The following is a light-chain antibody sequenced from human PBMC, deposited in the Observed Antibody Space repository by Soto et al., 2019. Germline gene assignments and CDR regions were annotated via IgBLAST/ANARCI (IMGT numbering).Light chain of an antibody. CDR3: SSFAGNNNLL. J-gene: IGLJ2*01. CDR2: EVS. V-gene: IGLV2-8*01. CDR1: SSDVGGYNY. Sequence: QSALTQPPSASGSPGQSVTISCTGTSSDVGGYNYVSWYQQHPGKAPKLMISEVSKRPSEVPDRFSGSKSGNTASLTVSGLQAEDEADYYCSSFAGNNNLLFGGGTQLTVL.